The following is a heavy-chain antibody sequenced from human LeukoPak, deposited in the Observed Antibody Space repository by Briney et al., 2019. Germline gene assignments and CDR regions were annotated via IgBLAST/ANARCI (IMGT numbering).Heavy chain of an antibody. D-gene: IGHD2-2*01. J-gene: IGHJ6*02. V-gene: IGHV3-21*01. Sequence: GGSQRLSCAASGFTFSSYSMNWVRQALGKGLKWVSSISSSSSYIYYADSVKGRFTISRDNAKNSLYLQMNSLRAEDTAVYYCARVGCSSTSCYVFSAYYYYGMDVWGQGTTVTVSS. CDR3: ARVGCSSTSCYVFSAYYYYGMDV. CDR2: ISSSSSYI. CDR1: GFTFSSYS.